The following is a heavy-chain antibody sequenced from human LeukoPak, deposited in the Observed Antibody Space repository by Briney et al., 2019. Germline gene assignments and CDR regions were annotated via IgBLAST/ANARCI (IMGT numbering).Heavy chain of an antibody. V-gene: IGHV4-59*08. J-gene: IGHJ6*02. CDR1: GGSFSTYY. CDR2: IYYSGCT. Sequence: PSETLSLTCTVSGGSFSTYYWSWIRQPPGKGLEWIGYIYYSGCTNYNPSLKSRVTISLDTSKNQFSLKLSSVTAADTAVYYCARYYYGMDVWGQGTPVTVSS. CDR3: ARYYYGMDV.